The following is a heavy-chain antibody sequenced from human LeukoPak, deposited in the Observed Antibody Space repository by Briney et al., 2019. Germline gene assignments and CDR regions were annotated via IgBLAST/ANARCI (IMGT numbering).Heavy chain of an antibody. J-gene: IGHJ5*02. D-gene: IGHD5-12*01. V-gene: IGHV1-69*06. CDR3: ARDRGYSGYEPNWFDP. Sequence: SVKVSCKASGGTFSSYAISWVRQAPGQRLEWMGGIIPIFGTANYAQKFQGRVTITADKSTSTAYMELSSLRSEDTAVYYCARDRGYSGYEPNWFDPWGQGTLVTVSS. CDR1: GGTFSSYA. CDR2: IIPIFGTA.